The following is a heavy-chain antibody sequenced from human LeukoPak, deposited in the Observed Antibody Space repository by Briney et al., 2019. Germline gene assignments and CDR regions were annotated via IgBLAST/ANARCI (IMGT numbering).Heavy chain of an antibody. CDR1: GGSISSYY. CDR2: MYYSGST. Sequence: PSETLSLTCTVSGGSISSYYWSWIRQSPGKGLEWIGYMYYSGSTNYNPSLKSRVTISVDTSKNQFSLKLTSVTAADTAVYYCARGDNYGLTYFFDYWGQGTLVTVSS. CDR3: ARGDNYGLTYFFDY. J-gene: IGHJ4*02. D-gene: IGHD5-24*01. V-gene: IGHV4-59*01.